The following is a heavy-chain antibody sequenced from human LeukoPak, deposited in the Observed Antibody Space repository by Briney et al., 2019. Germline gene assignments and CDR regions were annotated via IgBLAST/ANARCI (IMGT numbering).Heavy chain of an antibody. CDR2: FDPEDGET. CDR1: GYTLTELS. J-gene: IGHJ3*02. CDR3: ATENPSIVVVVAARRSGAFDI. Sequence: ASVKVSCKVSGYTLTELSMHWVRQAPGKGLEWMGGFDPEDGETIYAQKFQGRVTMTEDTSTDTAYMELSSLRSEDTAVYYCATENPSIVVVVAARRSGAFDIWGQGTMVTVSS. D-gene: IGHD2-15*01. V-gene: IGHV1-24*01.